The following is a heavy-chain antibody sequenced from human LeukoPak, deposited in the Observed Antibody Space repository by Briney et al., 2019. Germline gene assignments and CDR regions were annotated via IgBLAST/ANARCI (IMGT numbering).Heavy chain of an antibody. CDR2: ISGSGGST. J-gene: IGHJ4*02. CDR1: RFIFSSYA. Sequence: GGSLRLSCAASRFIFSSYAMSWGRQVPGKGLEWVSVISGSGGSTNYADSAKGRFTISRDNSKNTLYLEMNSLRVDDTAVYYCAKVSTRIAAPYYFDYWGQGTLVTVSS. D-gene: IGHD6-6*01. V-gene: IGHV3-23*01. CDR3: AKVSTRIAAPYYFDY.